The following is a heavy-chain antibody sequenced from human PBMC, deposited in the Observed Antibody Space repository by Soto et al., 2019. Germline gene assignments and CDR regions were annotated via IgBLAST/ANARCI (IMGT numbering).Heavy chain of an antibody. V-gene: IGHV3-64*01. CDR2: ISGNGGST. CDR3: ARDNCPGGVCYTMFDY. J-gene: IGHJ4*02. Sequence: EVQLVESGGNLAQPGGSLRLSCAASGFTFSTYPMHWVRQGPGTGLEYVAGISGNGGSTHYANSVKGRFTISRDNSKSTLYLQMGSLRAEDMAVYYCARDNCPGGVCYTMFDYWGQGTLVTVSS. CDR1: GFTFSTYP. D-gene: IGHD2-8*02.